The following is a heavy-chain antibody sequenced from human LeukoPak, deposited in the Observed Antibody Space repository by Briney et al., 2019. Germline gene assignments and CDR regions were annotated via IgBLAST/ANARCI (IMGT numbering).Heavy chain of an antibody. CDR3: ARDMRVYSGSYYSDY. J-gene: IGHJ4*02. Sequence: PGGSLRLSCAASGFTVSSNYMSWVRQAPGKGLEWVSVIYSGGSTYYADSVKGRFTISRDNSKNTLYLQMNSLRAEDTAVYYCARDMRVYSGSYYSDYWGQGTLVTVSS. CDR2: IYSGGST. CDR1: GFTVSSNY. V-gene: IGHV3-66*01. D-gene: IGHD1-26*01.